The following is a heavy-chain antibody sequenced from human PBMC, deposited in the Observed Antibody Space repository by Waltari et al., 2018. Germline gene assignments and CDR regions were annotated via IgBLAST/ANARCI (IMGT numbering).Heavy chain of an antibody. J-gene: IGHJ4*02. Sequence: QGQLVQSGAEVKKPGASLKVSCKASEYIFTAFYIHWVRQATGQGLEWMGWMNPNSGNTGYAQKFQGRVTITRNTSRSTAYMELSSLRSEDTAVYYCARGGGSGWGYWGQGTLVTVSS. V-gene: IGHV1-8*03. CDR3: ARGGGSGWGY. CDR1: EYIFTAFY. D-gene: IGHD6-25*01. CDR2: MNPNSGNT.